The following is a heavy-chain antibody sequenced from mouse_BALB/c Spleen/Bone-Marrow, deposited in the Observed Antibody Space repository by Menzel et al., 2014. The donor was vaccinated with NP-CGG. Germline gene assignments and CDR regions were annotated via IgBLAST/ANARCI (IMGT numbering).Heavy chain of an antibody. Sequence: EVKLMESGGGLVQPGGSLKLSCAASGFDFSRYWMSWVRQAPGKGLEWIGEINPDSNTINYTPSLKDKFIISRDNAKNTLYLQMSKVRSEDTALYYCARLGYYGSFAYWSQGTLVTVSA. CDR3: ARLGYYGSFAY. V-gene: IGHV4-1*02. CDR1: GFDFSRYW. CDR2: INPDSNTI. D-gene: IGHD1-2*01. J-gene: IGHJ3*01.